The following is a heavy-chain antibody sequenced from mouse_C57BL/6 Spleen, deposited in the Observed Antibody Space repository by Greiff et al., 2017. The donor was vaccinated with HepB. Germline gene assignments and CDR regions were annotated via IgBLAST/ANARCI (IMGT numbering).Heavy chain of an antibody. CDR3: ARSIYYGNPVYAMDY. CDR1: GYTFTDYY. D-gene: IGHD2-1*01. V-gene: IGHV1-26*01. CDR2: INPNNGGT. Sequence: EVQLQQSGPELVKPGASVKISCKASGYTFTDYYMNWVKQSHGKSLEWIGDINPNNGGTSYNQKFKGKATLTVDKSSSTAYMELRSLTSEDSAVYYCARSIYYGNPVYAMDYWGQGTSVTVSS. J-gene: IGHJ4*01.